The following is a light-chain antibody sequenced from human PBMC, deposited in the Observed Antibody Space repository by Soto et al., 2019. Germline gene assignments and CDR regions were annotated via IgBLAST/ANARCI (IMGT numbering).Light chain of an antibody. CDR3: QQYNKWPRT. V-gene: IGKV3D-15*01. CDR2: GTS. CDR1: QSLGSGY. Sequence: IVLTQSPGTLSLSPGERATLSCRASQSLGSGYLACYQHKAGQAPRLLIYGTSTRATGIPDRFSGSASGTEFNFTISSLQSEDFAVYFCQQYNKWPRTFGQGTKVDIK. J-gene: IGKJ1*01.